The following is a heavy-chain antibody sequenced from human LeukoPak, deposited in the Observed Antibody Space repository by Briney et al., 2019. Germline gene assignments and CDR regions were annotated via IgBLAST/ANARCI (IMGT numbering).Heavy chain of an antibody. Sequence: EESLKISCQGSGYSFTSYWIGWVRQMPGKGLEWMGIIYPGDSDTRYSPSFQGQVTISADKSISTAYLQWSSLKASDTAMYYCARRRVRFLEWLLSEYYFDYWGQGTLVTVSS. CDR3: ARRRVRFLEWLLSEYYFDY. CDR1: GYSFTSYW. J-gene: IGHJ4*02. D-gene: IGHD3-3*01. V-gene: IGHV5-51*01. CDR2: IYPGDSDT.